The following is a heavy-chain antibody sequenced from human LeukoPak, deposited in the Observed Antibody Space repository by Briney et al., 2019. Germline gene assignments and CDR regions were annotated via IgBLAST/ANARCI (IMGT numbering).Heavy chain of an antibody. J-gene: IGHJ4*02. Sequence: GTSLRLSCAASGFTFSSYGLHWVRQAPGKGLVWVSRINTDGSSTSYADSVKGRFTISRDNAKNTLYLQMNSLRAEDTAVYYCARVGYSGYYDYWGQGTLVTVSS. CDR1: GFTFSSYG. CDR2: INTDGSST. V-gene: IGHV3-74*01. D-gene: IGHD5-12*01. CDR3: ARVGYSGYYDY.